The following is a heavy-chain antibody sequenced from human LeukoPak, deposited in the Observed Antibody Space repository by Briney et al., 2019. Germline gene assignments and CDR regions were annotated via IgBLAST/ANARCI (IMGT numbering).Heavy chain of an antibody. CDR1: GGTFSSYA. D-gene: IGHD2-15*01. Sequence: GASVKVSCKASGGTFSSYAISWVRQAPGQGLEWMGRIIPILSIANYAQKFQGRVTITADKSTSTAYMELSSLRSEDTAVYYCARGVYCSGGSCSEYFQHWGQGTLVTVSS. V-gene: IGHV1-69*04. CDR2: IIPILSIA. CDR3: ARGVYCSGGSCSEYFQH. J-gene: IGHJ1*01.